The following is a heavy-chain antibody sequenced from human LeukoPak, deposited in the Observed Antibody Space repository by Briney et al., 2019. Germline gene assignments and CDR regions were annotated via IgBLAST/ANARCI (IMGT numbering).Heavy chain of an antibody. J-gene: IGHJ6*02. CDR1: GFTFNNYA. D-gene: IGHD4-17*01. CDR3: SKDLRGGNDYRDYDYYYYGIDV. Sequence: PGGSLRLSCEASGFTFNNYAMTWVRQAPGKGLEWVSIISAGGGDIFYADLLRGRFTISRDSSKNTLYLYMNGLRADDTAVYYCSKDLRGGNDYRDYDYYYYGIDVWGQGTTVTVSS. V-gene: IGHV3-23*01. CDR2: ISAGGGDI.